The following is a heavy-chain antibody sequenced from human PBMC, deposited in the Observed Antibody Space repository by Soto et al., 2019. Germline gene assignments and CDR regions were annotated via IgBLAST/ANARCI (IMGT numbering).Heavy chain of an antibody. CDR2: IIPIFGTA. Sequence: GXSVKVSSKASGGTFSSYAISWWRQAPVQGLEWMGGIIPIFGTANYAQKFQGRVTITADKSTSTAYMELSSLRSEDTAVYYCAGYASDIVVVPAANIAARPYGMDVWGQGTTVTVYS. J-gene: IGHJ6*02. D-gene: IGHD2-2*01. V-gene: IGHV1-69*06. CDR1: GGTFSSYA. CDR3: AGYASDIVVVPAANIAARPYGMDV.